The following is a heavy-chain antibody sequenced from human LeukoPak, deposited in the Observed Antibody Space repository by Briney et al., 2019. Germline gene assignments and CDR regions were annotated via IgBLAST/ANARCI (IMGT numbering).Heavy chain of an antibody. D-gene: IGHD3-10*01. CDR2: IYHSGST. CDR3: ARNGPYDNGSGSPFDY. J-gene: IGHJ4*02. V-gene: IGHV4-38-2*01. Sequence: SDTLSLTCAVSGYSISSGYYWGWIRQPPGKGLEWIGSIYHSGSTYYNPSLKSRVTISVDTSKNQFSLKLSSVTAADTAVYSCARNGPYDNGSGSPFDYWGQGTLGTVSS. CDR1: GYSISSGYY.